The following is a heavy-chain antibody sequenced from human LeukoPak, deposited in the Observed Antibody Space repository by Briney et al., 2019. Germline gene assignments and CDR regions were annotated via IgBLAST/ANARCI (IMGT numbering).Heavy chain of an antibody. J-gene: IGHJ5*02. CDR2: INPNSGGT. CDR3: ARGVAAAGIGWFDP. Sequence: ASVKVSCKASGYTFTGYYMHWVRQAPGQGLEWMGWINPNSGGTNYAQKFQGRVTMTRDTSISTAYMELRSLRSDDTAVYYCARGVAAAGIGWFDPWGQGTLVTVSS. D-gene: IGHD6-13*01. CDR1: GYTFTGYY. V-gene: IGHV1-2*02.